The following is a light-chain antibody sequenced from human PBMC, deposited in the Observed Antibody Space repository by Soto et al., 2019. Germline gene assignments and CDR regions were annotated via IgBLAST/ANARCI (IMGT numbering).Light chain of an antibody. Sequence: AIQMTQSPSSLSASVGDRVTITCRASQDIRKDLAWYQQKPGKAPQILIYGASTLQTGVASRFSGSGPATDFTLTITRLQPEDFATYFCQHSYSTPRTFGQGTKVDIK. CDR1: QDIRKD. CDR2: GAS. CDR3: QHSYSTPRT. J-gene: IGKJ1*01. V-gene: IGKV1-6*01.